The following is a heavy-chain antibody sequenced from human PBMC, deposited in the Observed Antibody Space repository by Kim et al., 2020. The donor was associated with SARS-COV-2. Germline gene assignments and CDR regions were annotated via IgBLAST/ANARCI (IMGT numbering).Heavy chain of an antibody. Sequence: PSLKSRVTISVDTSKNQFSLKLSSVTAADTAVYYCARDIWWELLPDYFDYWGQGTLVTVSS. CDR3: ARDIWWELLPDYFDY. D-gene: IGHD1-26*01. V-gene: IGHV4-39*07. J-gene: IGHJ4*02.